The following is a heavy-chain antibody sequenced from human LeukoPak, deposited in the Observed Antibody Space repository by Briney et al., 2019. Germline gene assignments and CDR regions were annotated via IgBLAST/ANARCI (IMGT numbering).Heavy chain of an antibody. CDR3: TRNRVAAAGDD. CDR1: GFTFSSYW. Sequence: GGSLRLSCAASGFTFSSYWMTWVRQAPGKGLEWVANVRPDGSGTYYVDSVKGRFTISRDNAKNSLYLQMNSLRTEDTAVYYCTRNRVAAAGDDWGQGTLVTVSS. J-gene: IGHJ1*01. CDR2: VRPDGSGT. V-gene: IGHV3-7*01. D-gene: IGHD6-13*01.